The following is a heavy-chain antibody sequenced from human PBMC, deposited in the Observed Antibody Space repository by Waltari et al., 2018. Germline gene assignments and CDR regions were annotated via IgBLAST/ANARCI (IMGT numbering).Heavy chain of an antibody. V-gene: IGHV4-34*01. CDR1: GGSFSGYY. CDR2: INHSGST. Sequence: QVQLQQWGAGLLKPSETLSLTCAVYGGSFSGYYWSWIRRPPGKGLEWIGEINHSGSTNYNPSLKRRVTISVDTSKNQFSLKLSSVTAADTAVYYCARGPRWDRYCSGGSCYSGGGWFDPWGQGTLVTVSS. CDR3: ARGPRWDRYCSGGSCYSGGGWFDP. J-gene: IGHJ5*02. D-gene: IGHD2-15*01.